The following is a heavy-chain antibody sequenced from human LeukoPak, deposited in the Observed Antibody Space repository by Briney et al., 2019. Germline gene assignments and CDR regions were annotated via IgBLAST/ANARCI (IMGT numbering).Heavy chain of an antibody. CDR3: ARDPTKGANRFDY. CDR2: IYYSGST. V-gene: IGHV4-31*03. J-gene: IGHJ4*02. D-gene: IGHD1-26*01. Sequence: PSETLSLTCTVSGGSISSGRYYWSWIRQHPGKGLEWIGYIYYSGSTYYNPSLKSRVTISVDTSKNQFSLKLGSVTAADTAVYYCARDPTKGANRFDYWGQGTLVTVSS. CDR1: GGSISSGRYY.